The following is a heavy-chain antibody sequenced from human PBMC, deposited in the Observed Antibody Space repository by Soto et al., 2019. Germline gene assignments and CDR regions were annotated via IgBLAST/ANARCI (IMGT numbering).Heavy chain of an antibody. CDR2: IYWDDDK. J-gene: IGHJ4*02. CDR1: GFSLNTSGVG. D-gene: IGHD4-17*01. CDR3: AHRPYGDYPVAY. V-gene: IGHV2-5*02. Sequence: QITLKESGPTLVKPTQTLTLTCTFSGFSLNTSGVGVGWIRQPPGKDLEWLALIYWDDDKRDSPSLKSRLTTTKDTSKSQVVLTRTNMYPVDTGTYCWAHRPYGDYPVAYWGQGTLVTVSS.